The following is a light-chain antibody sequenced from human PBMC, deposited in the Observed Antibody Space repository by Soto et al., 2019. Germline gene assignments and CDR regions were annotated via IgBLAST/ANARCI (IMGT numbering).Light chain of an antibody. J-gene: IGLJ2*01. Sequence: QAVVTQPPSVSAAPGQKVTISCSGSSSNIGNNYVSWYQQLPGTAPKLLIYENNKRPSGIPDRFSGSKSGTSATLGITGLQIGDEADYYCGTWDSSLSCMLFGGGTKLTVL. CDR1: SSNIGNNY. CDR2: ENN. CDR3: GTWDSSLSCML. V-gene: IGLV1-51*02.